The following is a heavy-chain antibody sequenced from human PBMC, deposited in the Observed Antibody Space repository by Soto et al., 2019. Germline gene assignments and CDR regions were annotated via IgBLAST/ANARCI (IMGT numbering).Heavy chain of an antibody. CDR3: AKVVDYGDYAFDY. Sequence: EVPLLESGGGLVQPGGSLRLSCAASGFTFSSYAMSWVRQAPGKGLEWVSAISGSGGSTYYADSVKGRFTISRDNSKNTLYLQMNSLRAEDTAVYYCAKVVDYGDYAFDYWGQGTLVTVSS. CDR2: ISGSGGST. J-gene: IGHJ4*02. V-gene: IGHV3-23*01. CDR1: GFTFSSYA. D-gene: IGHD4-17*01.